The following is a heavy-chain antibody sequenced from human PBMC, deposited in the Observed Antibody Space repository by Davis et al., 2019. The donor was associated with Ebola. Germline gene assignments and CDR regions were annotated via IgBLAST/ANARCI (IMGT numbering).Heavy chain of an antibody. D-gene: IGHD6-6*01. CDR1: AGTFSSYA. Sequence: AASVKVSCKTSAGTFSSYAISWVRQAPGQGLEWLGGIIPIFGTANYAQKFQGRVTITADESTSTAYMELSSLRSEDTAVYYCARVPSSSPYYFDYWGQGTLDTVSS. J-gene: IGHJ4*02. V-gene: IGHV1-69*13. CDR2: IIPIFGTA. CDR3: ARVPSSSPYYFDY.